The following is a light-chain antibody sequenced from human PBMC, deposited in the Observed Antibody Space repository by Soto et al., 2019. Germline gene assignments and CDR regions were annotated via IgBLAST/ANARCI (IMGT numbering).Light chain of an antibody. CDR3: QQLNVYPLT. J-gene: IGKJ4*01. CDR1: RGLSNY. Sequence: IQVTQSSFSLSASGGNRVTVTFRASRGLSNYLAWYQQKPGKAPHLLIYGVSILQSGVPSRFSGSGSGTDYTLTISSLQPEDAATYYCQQLNVYPLTFGGGTKVEIK. CDR2: GVS. V-gene: IGKV1-9*01.